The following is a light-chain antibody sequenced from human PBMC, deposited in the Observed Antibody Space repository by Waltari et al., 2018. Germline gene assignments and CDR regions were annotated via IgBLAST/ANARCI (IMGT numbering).Light chain of an antibody. CDR3: MQARQTPWT. Sequence: DIVMTQSPLSLPVSPGEPASISCRSSQSLLHSSGYTFLDWYLQKPGQSPQLLIYLVSNRASGVPDRFSGSRSGTDFTLKISRVEAEDVGVYYCMQARQTPWTFGQGTKVEIK. V-gene: IGKV2-28*01. CDR1: QSLLHSSGYTF. CDR2: LVS. J-gene: IGKJ1*01.